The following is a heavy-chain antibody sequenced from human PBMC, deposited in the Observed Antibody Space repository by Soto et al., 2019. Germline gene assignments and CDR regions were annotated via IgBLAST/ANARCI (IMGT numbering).Heavy chain of an antibody. Sequence: VQLLQSGGGLVQPGGSLRLSCVASGFIFATTAMGWVRQAPGKGLEWVSTISGSGVRTYYADSVKGRFTISRGNSKSTLFIQMNSLRADDTAVYFCAAVMGSDYDYVWGSLSFDHWGQGALVTVST. V-gene: IGHV3-23*01. CDR1: GFIFATTA. CDR3: AAVMGSDYDYVWGSLSFDH. D-gene: IGHD3-16*01. CDR2: ISGSGVRT. J-gene: IGHJ4*02.